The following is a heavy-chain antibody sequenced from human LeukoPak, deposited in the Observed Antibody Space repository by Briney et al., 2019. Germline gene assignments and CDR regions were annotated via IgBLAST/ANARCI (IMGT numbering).Heavy chain of an antibody. CDR3: AKELYYDSSGYPSAFDY. CDR2: ISGSGGRR. D-gene: IGHD3-22*01. J-gene: IGHJ4*02. CDR1: GFTFNTFA. Sequence: PGGSLRLSCAASGFTFNTFAMSWVRQAPGKGLEWVSVISGSGGRRYYADSVKGRFTISRDNSKNTLYLQMNSLRAEDTAVYYCAKELYYDSSGYPSAFDYWGQGTLVTVPS. V-gene: IGHV3-23*01.